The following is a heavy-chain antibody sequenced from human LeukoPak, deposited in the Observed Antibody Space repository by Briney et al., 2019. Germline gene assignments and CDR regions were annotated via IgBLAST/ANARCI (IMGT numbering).Heavy chain of an antibody. V-gene: IGHV4-39*07. CDR1: GGSISSSSYY. D-gene: IGHD2-2*01. CDR3: ARADCSTTSCPMDV. Sequence: SETLSLTCTVSGGSISSSSYYWGWIRQPPGKGLEWIGSIYYSGSTYYNPSLKSRVTMSVDTSNNQFSLRLTSVTAADTAVYYCARADCSTTSCPMDVWGQGTTVTVSS. CDR2: IYYSGST. J-gene: IGHJ6*02.